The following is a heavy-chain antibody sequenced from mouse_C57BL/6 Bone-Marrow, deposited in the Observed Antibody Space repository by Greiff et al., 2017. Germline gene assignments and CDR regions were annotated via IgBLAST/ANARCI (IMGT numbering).Heavy chain of an antibody. CDR3: TLLGDYDGFAY. CDR2: IDPENGDT. CDR1: GFNIKDDY. Sequence: EVQLQQSGAELVRPGASVKVSCAASGFNIKDDYMHWVKQRPEQGLEWIGWIDPENGDTEYASKFQGKATITADTSSNTAYLQLSSLTSEDTAVYYCTLLGDYDGFAYWGQGTLVTVSA. V-gene: IGHV14-4*01. D-gene: IGHD2-4*01. J-gene: IGHJ3*01.